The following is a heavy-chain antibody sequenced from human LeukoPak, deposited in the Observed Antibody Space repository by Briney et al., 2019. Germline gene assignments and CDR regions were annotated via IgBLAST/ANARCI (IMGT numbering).Heavy chain of an antibody. CDR2: IGSSLSTR. D-gene: IGHD3-3*01. J-gene: IGHJ4*02. CDR1: GFTFSSYN. V-gene: IGHV3-48*01. CDR3: AREGSDFWSGYPKGYFDY. Sequence: GGSQRLSCAVSGFTFSSYNMNWVRRAPGKGLEWVSYIGSSLSTRYYADSVKGRFTISRDNGKHSLYLQMNSLRAEDTAVYYCAREGSDFWSGYPKGYFDYWGRGTLVTVSS.